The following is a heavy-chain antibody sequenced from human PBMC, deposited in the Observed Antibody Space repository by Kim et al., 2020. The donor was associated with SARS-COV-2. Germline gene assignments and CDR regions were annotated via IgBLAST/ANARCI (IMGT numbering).Heavy chain of an antibody. CDR1: GYSFTSYW. CDR2: IDPSDSYT. CDR3: ARHVGLFSSGYDTPNYYYYDGMDV. V-gene: IGHV5-10-1*01. J-gene: IGHJ6*02. Sequence: GESLKISCKGSGYSFTSYWISWVRQMPGKGLEWMGRIDPSDSYTNYSPSFQGHVTISADKSISTAYLQWSSLKASDTAMYYCARHVGLFSSGYDTPNYYYYDGMDVWGQGTTVTVSS. D-gene: IGHD5-12*01.